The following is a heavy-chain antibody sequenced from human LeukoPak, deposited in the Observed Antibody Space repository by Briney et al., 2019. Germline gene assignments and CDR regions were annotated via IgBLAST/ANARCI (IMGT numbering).Heavy chain of an antibody. D-gene: IGHD4-23*01. CDR1: GSISSYY. V-gene: IGHV4-59*08. CDR2: SYYTGSP. CDR3: AGVRSTVGWRSFDY. Sequence: PSETLSLTCTVSGSISSYYWSWIRQPPGKGLGWIGHSYYTGSPNYNPSLKSRVTISVDTPKNQFSLKLSSVTAADTAVYYCAGVRSTVGWRSFDYWGQGTLVTVSS. J-gene: IGHJ4*02.